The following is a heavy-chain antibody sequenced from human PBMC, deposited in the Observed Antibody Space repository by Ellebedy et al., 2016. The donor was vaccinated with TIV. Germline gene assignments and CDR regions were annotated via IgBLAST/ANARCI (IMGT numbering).Heavy chain of an antibody. CDR3: ARPETYYYDSSGYYGGYFQH. CDR1: GYTFSSYY. V-gene: IGHV1-69*02. J-gene: IGHJ1*01. Sequence: AASVKVSCKVSGYTFSSYYMHWVRQAPGHGLEWMGRIIPILGIANYAQKFQGRVTITADKSTSTAYMELSSLRSEDTAVYYCARPETYYYDSSGYYGGYFQHWGQGTLVTVSS. CDR2: IIPILGIA. D-gene: IGHD3-22*01.